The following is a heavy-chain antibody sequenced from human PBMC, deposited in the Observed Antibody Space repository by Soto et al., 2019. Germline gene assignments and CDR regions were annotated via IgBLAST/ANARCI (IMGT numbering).Heavy chain of an antibody. CDR1: GGAISSYG. CDR2: FYSSGST. J-gene: IGHJ4*02. CDR3: ARDIASYAYGEGY. Sequence: SETLSLICSGSGGAISSYGWSWIRQPAGKGLEWIGRFYSSGSTDYKPSPNSRATMSVETSKNQFSLKLSSVTAADTAVYYCARDIASYAYGEGYWGQG. V-gene: IGHV4-4*07. D-gene: IGHD2-21*01.